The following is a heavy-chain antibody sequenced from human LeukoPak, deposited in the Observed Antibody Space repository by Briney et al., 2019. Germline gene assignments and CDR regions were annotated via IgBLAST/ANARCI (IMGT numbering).Heavy chain of an antibody. CDR1: GYTFTSYD. V-gene: IGHV1-8*01. Sequence: ASVTVSCKASGYTFTSYDINWVRQATGQGLEWMGWMNPNSGNTGYAKKFQGRVTITRNTSISTAYTELSSLRSEDTAVYYCARGLDCTNGVCYDMSLFDPWGQGTLVTVSS. CDR2: MNPNSGNT. D-gene: IGHD2-8*01. CDR3: ARGLDCTNGVCYDMSLFDP. J-gene: IGHJ5*02.